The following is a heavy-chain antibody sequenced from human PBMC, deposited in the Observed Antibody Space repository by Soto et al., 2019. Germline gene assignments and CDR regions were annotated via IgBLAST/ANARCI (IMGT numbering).Heavy chain of an antibody. J-gene: IGHJ4*02. CDR1: GYTFTSYG. D-gene: IGHD5-12*01. CDR2: INLNSGDT. CDR3: ARDLGGYDLYGPDS. Sequence: GASVKVSCKASGYTFTSYGISWVRQAPGQGLEWMGWINLNSGDTNYAQKFQGRVTMTWDTSINTAYMELSRLKSDDTAMFFCARDLGGYDLYGPDSWGQGTLVTVSS. V-gene: IGHV1-2*02.